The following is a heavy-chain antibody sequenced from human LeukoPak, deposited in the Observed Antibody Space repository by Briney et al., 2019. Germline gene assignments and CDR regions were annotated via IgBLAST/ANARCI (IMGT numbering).Heavy chain of an antibody. D-gene: IGHD3-9*01. V-gene: IGHV3-48*02. CDR2: ISSSSSAI. J-gene: IGHJ4*02. Sequence: RGSLRLICTASGFTFSSYTMNWVRQAPGKGLEWVSSISSSSSAIYYAASVKGRFTISRDNAKNSLYLQMNSLRDEDTAVYYCARGALRYSDYWGQGTLVSVSS. CDR3: ARGALRYSDY. CDR1: GFTFSSYT.